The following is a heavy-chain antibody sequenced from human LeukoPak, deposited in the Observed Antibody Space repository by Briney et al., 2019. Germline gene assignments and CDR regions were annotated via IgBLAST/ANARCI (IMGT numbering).Heavy chain of an antibody. CDR3: ARREGWNRYNWFDP. CDR2: IYYSGST. Sequence: SETLSLTCTVSGGSISSYYWSWIRQPPGKGLEWIGYIYYSGSTNYNPSLKSRVTISVDTSKNQFSLKLSSVTAADTAVYYCARREGWNRYNWFDPWGQGTLVTVSS. CDR1: GGSISSYY. D-gene: IGHD1-1*01. J-gene: IGHJ5*02. V-gene: IGHV4-59*01.